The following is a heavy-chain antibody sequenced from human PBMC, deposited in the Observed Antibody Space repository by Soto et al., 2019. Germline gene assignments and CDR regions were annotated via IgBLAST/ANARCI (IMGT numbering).Heavy chain of an antibody. CDR2: FSGRGSTT. CDR1: GFIFTNYA. V-gene: IGHV3-23*01. CDR3: AIFPQLLQYSLCY. Sequence: EVQLLESGGGLVQPGGSLRLSCAASGFIFTNYAMSWVRQAPGKGLEWVSTFSGRGSTTFYADSVKGRFTISRDTSKNMLYLQMHSLTAEDTAVYYCAIFPQLLQYSLCYWGQGTLVTVSS. D-gene: IGHD1-1*01. J-gene: IGHJ4*02.